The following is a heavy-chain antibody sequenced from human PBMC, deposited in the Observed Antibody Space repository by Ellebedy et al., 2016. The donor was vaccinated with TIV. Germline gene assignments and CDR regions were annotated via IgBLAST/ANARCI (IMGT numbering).Heavy chain of an antibody. D-gene: IGHD2-2*02. CDR1: GGTFSSYA. V-gene: IGHV1-69*13. Sequence: SVKVSXXASGGTFSSYAISWVRQAPGQGLEWMGGIIPIFGTANYAQKFQGRVTITADESTSTAYMELSSLRSEDTAVYYCARAPGYCSSTSCYNWETPFDYWGQGTLVTVSS. CDR3: ARAPGYCSSTSCYNWETPFDY. J-gene: IGHJ4*02. CDR2: IIPIFGTA.